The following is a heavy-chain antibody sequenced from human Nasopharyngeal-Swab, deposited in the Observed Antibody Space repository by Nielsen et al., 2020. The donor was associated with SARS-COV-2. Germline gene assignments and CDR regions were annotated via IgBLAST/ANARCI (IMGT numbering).Heavy chain of an antibody. V-gene: IGHV4-31*02. J-gene: IGHJ6*03. D-gene: IGHD2-2*01. CDR2: IYYSGST. CDR3: ARVFWGYCSSTSCSNYYYYYYMDV. Sequence: WIRQPPGKSLEWIGYIYYSGSTYYNPSLKSRVTISVDTSKNQFSLKLSSVTAADTAVYYCARVFWGYCSSTSCSNYYYYYYMDVWGKGTTVTVSS.